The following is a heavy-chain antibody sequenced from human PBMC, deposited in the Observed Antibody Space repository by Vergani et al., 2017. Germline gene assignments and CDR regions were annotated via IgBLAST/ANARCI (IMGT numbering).Heavy chain of an antibody. CDR1: GGSISSYY. V-gene: IGHV4-59*01. CDR2: IYHSGST. CDR3: ARYSCYDFKEGWFHP. Sequence: QVQLQESGPGLVKPSETLSLTCTVSGGSISSYYWSWIRQPPGKGLEWVGYIYHSGSTNYNPSLKSRVTISVDTSKNQFSLKLSSVTAADTAVYYCARYSCYDFKEGWFHPWGQGTLVTVSS. J-gene: IGHJ5*02. D-gene: IGHD5-12*01.